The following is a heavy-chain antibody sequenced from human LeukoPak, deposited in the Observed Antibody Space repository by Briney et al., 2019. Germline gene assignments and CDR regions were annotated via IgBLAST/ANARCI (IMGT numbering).Heavy chain of an antibody. CDR1: GYTFTSYG. CDR3: ARDPDCSSTSCYVGGWFDP. V-gene: IGHV1-18*01. CDR2: ISAYNGDT. Sequence: GASVKVSCKASGYTFTSYGISWVRQAPGQGLEWMGWISAYNGDTNYAQKLQGRVTMTTDTSTSTAYMELRSLRSDDTAVYYCARDPDCSSTSCYVGGWFDPWGQGTLVTVSS. J-gene: IGHJ5*02. D-gene: IGHD2-2*01.